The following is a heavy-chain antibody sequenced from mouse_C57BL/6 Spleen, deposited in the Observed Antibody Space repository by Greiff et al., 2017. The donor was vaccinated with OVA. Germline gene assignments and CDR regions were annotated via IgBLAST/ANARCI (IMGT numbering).Heavy chain of an antibody. Sequence: EVKLVESGPELVKPGASVKISCKASGYSFTDYNMNWVKQSNGKSLEWIGVINPNYGTTSYNQKFKGKATLTVDQSSSTAYMQLNSLTSEDSAVYYCALPYYYGSSLAWFAYWGQGTLVTVSA. CDR3: ALPYYYGSSLAWFAY. CDR2: INPNYGTT. V-gene: IGHV1-39*01. D-gene: IGHD1-1*01. J-gene: IGHJ3*01. CDR1: GYSFTDYN.